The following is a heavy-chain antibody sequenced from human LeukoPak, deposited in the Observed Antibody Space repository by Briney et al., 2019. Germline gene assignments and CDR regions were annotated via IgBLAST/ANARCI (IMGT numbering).Heavy chain of an antibody. Sequence: ASVKVSCKASGYTFTNYYMHWVRQAPGQGLEWMGIINPSGGSTSYAQKFQGRVTRTRDTSTSTVYMELSSLRSEDTAVYYCASLTVGATLFDYWGQGTLVTVSS. D-gene: IGHD1-26*01. V-gene: IGHV1-46*01. J-gene: IGHJ4*02. CDR1: GYTFTNYY. CDR3: ASLTVGATLFDY. CDR2: INPSGGST.